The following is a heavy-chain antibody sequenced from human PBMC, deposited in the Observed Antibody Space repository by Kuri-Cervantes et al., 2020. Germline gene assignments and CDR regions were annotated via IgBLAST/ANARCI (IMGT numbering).Heavy chain of an antibody. CDR2: IYHSGST. Sequence: SETLSLTCAVSGGSISSGGYSWSWIRQPPGKGLEWIGYIYHSGSTYYNPSLKSRVTISVDTSKNQFSLKLSSVTAADTAVYYCARDRWDYGVELGAFDIWGQGTMVTVSS. CDR3: ARDRWDYGVELGAFDI. V-gene: IGHV4-30-2*01. D-gene: IGHD4-17*01. CDR1: GGSISSGGYS. J-gene: IGHJ3*02.